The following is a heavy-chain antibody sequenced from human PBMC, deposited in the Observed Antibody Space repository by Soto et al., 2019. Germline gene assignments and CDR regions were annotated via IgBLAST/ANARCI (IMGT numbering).Heavy chain of an antibody. CDR1: GYSFTSYL. D-gene: IGHD3-22*01. CDR2: IYPGDSDT. V-gene: IGHV5-51*01. J-gene: IGHJ4*02. CDR3: ARAKSYYDSSGYTY. Sequence: PGESLKISFKGSGYSFTSYLICWVRQMPVKGLEWMGIIYPGDSDTRYSPSFQGQVTISADKSISTAYLQWSSLKASDNAMYYCARAKSYYDSSGYTYLGQGTLVTVSS.